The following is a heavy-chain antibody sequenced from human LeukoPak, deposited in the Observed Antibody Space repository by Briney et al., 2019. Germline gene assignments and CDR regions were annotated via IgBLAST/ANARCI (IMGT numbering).Heavy chain of an antibody. V-gene: IGHV3-30*03. CDR3: ARHGSGWYAGDY. J-gene: IGHJ4*02. CDR1: GFTFSSYG. CDR2: ISYDESNK. Sequence: GGSLRLSCAASGFTFSSYGMHWVRQAPGKGLEWVAVISYDESNKYYADSVKGRFTISRDNSKNTLYLQMNSLRAEDTAVYYCARHGSGWYAGDYWGQGTLVTVSS. D-gene: IGHD6-19*01.